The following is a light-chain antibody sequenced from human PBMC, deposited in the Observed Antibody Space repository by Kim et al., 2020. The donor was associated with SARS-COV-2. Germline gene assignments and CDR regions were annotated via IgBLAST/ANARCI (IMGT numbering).Light chain of an antibody. J-gene: IGKJ2*03. CDR1: QSISTW. Sequence: DIQMTQSPSTLSASVGDRVTITCRACQSISTWLAWYQQKPGKAPKLLIYKASTLESGVPSRFSGSGSGTEFTLTISSLQPDDFATYYCQQFSSYSYSFGQGTKLEI. V-gene: IGKV1-5*03. CDR3: QQFSSYSYS. CDR2: KAS.